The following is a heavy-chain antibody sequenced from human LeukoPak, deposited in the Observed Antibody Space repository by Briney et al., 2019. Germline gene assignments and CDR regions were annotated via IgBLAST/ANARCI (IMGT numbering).Heavy chain of an antibody. CDR3: AKCSGGNCYHSDDH. CDR1: GFTFSAYS. Sequence: GGSLRLSCAASGFTFSAYSMNWVRQAPGKGLEWVASISSGMRYIYYAASVTGRFTIPRDNAKASLYLQMNSLRAEDTAVYYCAKCSGGNCYHSDDHWGQGTLVTVSP. J-gene: IGHJ5*02. D-gene: IGHD2-15*01. V-gene: IGHV3-21*01. CDR2: ISSGMRYI.